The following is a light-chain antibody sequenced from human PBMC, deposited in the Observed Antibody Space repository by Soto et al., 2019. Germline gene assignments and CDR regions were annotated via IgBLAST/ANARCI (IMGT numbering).Light chain of an antibody. J-gene: IGKJ1*01. CDR1: QSVSSSS. V-gene: IGKV3-20*01. CDR2: GAS. Sequence: EIILTQSPGTVSLSPGERATLSCRATQSVSSSSLAWYQQKPGQAPRLLIYGASSRATGTPDRFSGSGSGTDFTLNITRLEPEDFAVYYCQHYGRSSWTFGQGTKV. CDR3: QHYGRSSWT.